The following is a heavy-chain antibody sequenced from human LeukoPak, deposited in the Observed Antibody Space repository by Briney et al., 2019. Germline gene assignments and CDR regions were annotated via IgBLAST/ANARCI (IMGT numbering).Heavy chain of an antibody. CDR1: GGSFSGYY. V-gene: IGHV4-34*01. CDR2: INHSGST. CDR3: ARGRAGCSGGSCYSDFDY. D-gene: IGHD2-15*01. Sequence: SETLSPTCAVYGGSFSGYYWSWIRQPPGKGLEWIGEINHSGSTNYNPSLKSRVTISVDTSKNQFSLKLSSVTAADTAVYYCARGRAGCSGGSCYSDFDYWGQGTLVTVSS. J-gene: IGHJ4*02.